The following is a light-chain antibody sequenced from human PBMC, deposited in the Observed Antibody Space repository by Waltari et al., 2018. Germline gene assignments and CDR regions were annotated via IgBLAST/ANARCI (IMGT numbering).Light chain of an antibody. CDR1: QSLLHSNGYNY. J-gene: IGKJ2*03. V-gene: IGKV2-28*01. CDR3: MQALQTPYS. Sequence: DIVMTQSPLSLPVTPGEPASISCRSSQSLLHSNGYNYLDWYLQKPGQSPQLRIYLGSKRASGVPERFSGSGSGTDFTLKISRVEAEDVGVYYCMQALQTPYSFGQGTKLEIK. CDR2: LGS.